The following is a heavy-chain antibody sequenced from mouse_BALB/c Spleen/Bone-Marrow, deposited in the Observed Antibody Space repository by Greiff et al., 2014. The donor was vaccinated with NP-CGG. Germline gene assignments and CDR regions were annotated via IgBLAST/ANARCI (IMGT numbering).Heavy chain of an antibody. CDR1: GYSFTSYW. J-gene: IGHJ2*01. CDR3: AREGWDYDGFDY. Sequence: QVQLKESGAELVRPGASVKLSCKASGYSFTSYWMNWVKQRPGQGLEWIGMIHPSDSETRLNQKFKDKATSTVDKSSSTAYMQLSSPTSEDSAVYYCAREGWDYDGFDYWGQGTTLTVST. V-gene: IGHV1-61*01. CDR2: IHPSDSET. D-gene: IGHD2-4*01.